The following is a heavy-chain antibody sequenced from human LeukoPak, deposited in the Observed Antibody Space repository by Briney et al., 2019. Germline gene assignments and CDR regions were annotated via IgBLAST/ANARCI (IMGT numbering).Heavy chain of an antibody. Sequence: ASVKVSCKASGYTFTSYGISWVRQAPGQGLEWMGWISAYNGNTNYAQKLQGRVTMTTDTSTSTAYMELRSLRSDDTAVYYCVGVTSTYYFDYWGQGTVVTVSS. CDR2: ISAYNGNT. CDR1: GYTFTSYG. CDR3: VGVTSTYYFDY. J-gene: IGHJ4*02. V-gene: IGHV1-18*01.